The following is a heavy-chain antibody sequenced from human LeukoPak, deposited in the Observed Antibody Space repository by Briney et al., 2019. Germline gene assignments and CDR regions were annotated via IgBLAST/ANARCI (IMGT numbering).Heavy chain of an antibody. J-gene: IGHJ4*02. D-gene: IGHD6-13*01. CDR3: ARGGSSSREDFDY. Sequence: ASVEVSCKASGYTFTGYYMHWVRQAPGQGLEWMGWINPNSGGTNYAQKFQGRVTMTRDTSISTAYMELSRLRSDDTAVYYCARGGSSSREDFDYWGQGTLVTVSS. CDR2: INPNSGGT. V-gene: IGHV1-2*02. CDR1: GYTFTGYY.